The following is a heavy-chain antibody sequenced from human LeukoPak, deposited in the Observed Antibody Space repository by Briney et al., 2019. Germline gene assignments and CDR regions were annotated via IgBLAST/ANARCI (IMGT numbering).Heavy chain of an antibody. J-gene: IGHJ4*02. V-gene: IGHV1-18*01. Sequence: GASVKVSCKASGYTFTSHGLSWARQAPGQGLEWMGWISIYSGNTNYAQKFQDRISMTTDTSTSTAYMELRSLKSDDTAVYYCARDPGYCSGGSCYYFDFWGQGTLVTVSS. CDR1: GYTFTSHG. CDR3: ARDPGYCSGGSCYYFDF. D-gene: IGHD2-15*01. CDR2: ISIYSGNT.